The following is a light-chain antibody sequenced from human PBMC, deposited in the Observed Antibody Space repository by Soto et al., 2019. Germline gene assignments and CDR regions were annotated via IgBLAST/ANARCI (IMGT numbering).Light chain of an antibody. V-gene: IGKV1-5*01. Sequence: DIQMTQSPSTLCAFVGDRVTITCRASQRISSWLAWYQQKPGKAPKFLIYDGSTLESGVPARFSGSGSGTDFTLTISSLQPEDVATYYCQQYSSAPLTFGGGTKVDI. CDR1: QRISSW. CDR3: QQYSSAPLT. J-gene: IGKJ4*01. CDR2: DGS.